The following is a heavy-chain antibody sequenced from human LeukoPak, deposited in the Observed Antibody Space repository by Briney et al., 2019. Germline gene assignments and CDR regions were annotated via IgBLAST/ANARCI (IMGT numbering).Heavy chain of an antibody. Sequence: GGSLRLSCAASGFIFSRYSMNWVRQAPGKGLEWISFISSVSSTIFYADSMKGRFNISREKGKNSLYLQMNGLRAEDTAVYYCARVHGGYPFAQWGQGTLVTVSS. CDR2: ISSVSSTI. CDR1: GFIFSRYS. J-gene: IGHJ4*02. CDR3: ARVHGGYPFAQ. V-gene: IGHV3-48*01. D-gene: IGHD2-15*01.